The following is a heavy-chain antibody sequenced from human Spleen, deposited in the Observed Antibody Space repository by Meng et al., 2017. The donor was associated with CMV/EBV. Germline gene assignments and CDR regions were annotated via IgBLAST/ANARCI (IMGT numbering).Heavy chain of an antibody. D-gene: IGHD6-6*01. CDR1: GFTFSSYW. V-gene: IGHV3-7*01. CDR2: IKQDGSEK. J-gene: IGHJ6*02. Sequence: GGSLRLSCAASGFTFSSYWMSWVRQAPGKGLEWVANIKQDGSEKYYVDSVKGRFTISRDNAKNSLYLQMNSLRAEDTAVYYCARDSARPAAGLSYYYYGMDVWGQGTTVTVSS. CDR3: ARDSARPAAGLSYYYYGMDV.